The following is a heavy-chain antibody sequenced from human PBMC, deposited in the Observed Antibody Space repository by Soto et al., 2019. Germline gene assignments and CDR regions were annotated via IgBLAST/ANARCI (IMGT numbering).Heavy chain of an antibody. CDR2: ISGSGGST. D-gene: IGHD6-13*01. V-gene: IGHV3-23*01. CDR1: GFTFSNYA. Sequence: EVQLLESGGGLVQPGGSLRLSCAASGFTFSNYAVTWVRQAPGKGLEWVSTISGSGGSTYYADSVKGRFTISRDNSKNTLYLQMTSLRAEDTAVYYCAKDQGSSWYEIDYWGQGILVTVSS. J-gene: IGHJ4*02. CDR3: AKDQGSSWYEIDY.